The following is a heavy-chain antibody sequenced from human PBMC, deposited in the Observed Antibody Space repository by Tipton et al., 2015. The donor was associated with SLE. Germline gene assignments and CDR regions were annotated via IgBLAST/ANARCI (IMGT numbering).Heavy chain of an antibody. Sequence: TLSLTCAVSGGSISSGGYSWSWIRQPPGKGLEWIGYIYTSGSTNYNPSLKSRVTILVDTSKNQFSLKLSSVTAADTAVYYCATGSGYDWWFDPWGQGTLVTVSS. CDR3: ATGSGYDWWFDP. CDR2: IYTSGST. CDR1: GGSISSGGYS. V-gene: IGHV4-61*08. J-gene: IGHJ5*02. D-gene: IGHD5-12*01.